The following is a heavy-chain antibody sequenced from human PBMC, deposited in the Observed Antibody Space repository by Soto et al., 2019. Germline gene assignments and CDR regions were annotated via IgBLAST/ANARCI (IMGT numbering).Heavy chain of an antibody. J-gene: IGHJ4*02. Sequence: QIQLVQSGAAMKTPGSSVKVSCKPSGYTFTHYGVSWLRQAPGQGLEWMGWISAYNGNTDYAHKFQGRVALTTDTSTSTAYMELRGLSPDDTAVYYCARDVPGSGVPFWDYWGQGTLVTVSS. CDR2: ISAYNGNT. D-gene: IGHD2-15*01. CDR3: ARDVPGSGVPFWDY. V-gene: IGHV1-18*04. CDR1: GYTFTHYG.